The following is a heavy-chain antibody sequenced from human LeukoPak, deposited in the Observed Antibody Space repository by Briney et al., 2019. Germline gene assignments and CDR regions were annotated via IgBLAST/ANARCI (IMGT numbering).Heavy chain of an antibody. Sequence: PSQTLSLTCTVSGGSISSGGYYWSWIRQPPGKGLEWIGYIYHSGSTYYNPSLKSRVTISVDRSKNQFSLKLSSVTAADTAVYYCARVEQPVSYYMDVWGKETTVTASS. D-gene: IGHD6-6*01. CDR2: IYHSGST. V-gene: IGHV4-30-2*01. CDR3: ARVEQPVSYYMDV. J-gene: IGHJ6*03. CDR1: GGSISSGGYY.